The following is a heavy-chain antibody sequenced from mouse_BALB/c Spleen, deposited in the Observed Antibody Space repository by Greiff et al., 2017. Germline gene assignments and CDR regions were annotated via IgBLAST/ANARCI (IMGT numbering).Heavy chain of an antibody. J-gene: IGHJ3*01. CDR3: ARSGDHGNYPWFAY. CDR2: IDPYYGGT. Sequence: VQLKESGAELVRPGASVKISCKASGYSFTGYNMNWVKQSNGKSLEWIGNIDPYYGGTSYNQKFKGKATLTVDKSSSTAYMQLKSLTSEDSAVYYCARSGDHGNYPWFAYWGQGTLVTVSA. V-gene: IGHV1-39*01. CDR1: GYSFTGYN. D-gene: IGHD2-1*01.